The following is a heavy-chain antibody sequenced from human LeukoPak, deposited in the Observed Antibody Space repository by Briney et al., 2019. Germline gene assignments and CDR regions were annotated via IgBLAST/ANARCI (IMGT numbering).Heavy chain of an antibody. CDR3: ARGPPNGHDDSSGSVPAYYVPACFDY. Sequence: SETLSLTCTVSGHSISSDYYWGWIRQPPGKGLEWIGSLYHSGSIYYNPSLKSRVTISVDTSKNQFSLKLRSVTAADTAVYYCARGPPNGHDDSSGSVPAYYVPACFDYWGQGTLVTVSS. D-gene: IGHD3-22*01. V-gene: IGHV4-38-2*02. J-gene: IGHJ4*02. CDR2: LYHSGSI. CDR1: GHSISSDYY.